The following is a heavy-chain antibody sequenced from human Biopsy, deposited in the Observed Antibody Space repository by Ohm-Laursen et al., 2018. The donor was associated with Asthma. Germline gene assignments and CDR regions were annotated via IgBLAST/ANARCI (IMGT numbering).Heavy chain of an antibody. V-gene: IGHV3-7*04. D-gene: IGHD5-12*01. CDR1: GFTFSRYW. Sequence: SLRLSCAASGFTFSRYWMSWVRQAPGNGLEWVANIKQDGSEKYYVDSVKGRFTISRDNAKNSLYLQMNGLRAEDTAVYYCARGYSGTDRIVYYYSGMEVWGQGTTVTVSS. J-gene: IGHJ6*02. CDR2: IKQDGSEK. CDR3: ARGYSGTDRIVYYYSGMEV.